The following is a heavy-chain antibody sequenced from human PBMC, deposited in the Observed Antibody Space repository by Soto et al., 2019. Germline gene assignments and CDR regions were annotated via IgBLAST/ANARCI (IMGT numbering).Heavy chain of an antibody. Sequence: ASVKVSCKASGYTFTSYDINWVRQATGQGLEWMGWMNPNSGNTGYAQKFQGRVTMTRNTSISTAYMELGSLRSEDTAVYYCARAGLVRGVITPYYYYYYMDVWGKGTTVTVSS. CDR1: GYTFTSYD. V-gene: IGHV1-8*01. CDR2: MNPNSGNT. J-gene: IGHJ6*03. D-gene: IGHD3-10*01. CDR3: ARAGLVRGVITPYYYYYYMDV.